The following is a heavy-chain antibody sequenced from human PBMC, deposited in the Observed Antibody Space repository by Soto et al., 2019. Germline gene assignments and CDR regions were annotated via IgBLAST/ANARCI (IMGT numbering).Heavy chain of an antibody. D-gene: IGHD6-13*01. J-gene: IGHJ6*02. V-gene: IGHV4-39*01. CDR3: ARHPYSSSWSGYYYYGMDV. CDR1: GGSISSSSYY. Sequence: WETLSLTCTASGGSISSSSYYWGWIRQPPGKGLEWIGSIYYSGSTYYNPSLKSPVTISVDTSKNQFSLKLSSVTAADTAVYYCARHPYSSSWSGYYYYGMDVWGQGTTVTVSS. CDR2: IYYSGST.